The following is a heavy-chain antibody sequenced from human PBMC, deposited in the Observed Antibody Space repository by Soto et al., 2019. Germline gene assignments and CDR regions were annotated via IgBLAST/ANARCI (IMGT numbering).Heavy chain of an antibody. Sequence: GGSLSLSCAASGFTFSSYAMSWVRQAPGKGLEWVSAISGSGGSTYYADSVKGRFTISRDNSKNTLYLQMNSLRAEDTAVYYCAKNPWGLDYYYMDVWGKGTTVTVSS. D-gene: IGHD7-27*01. CDR2: ISGSGGST. J-gene: IGHJ6*03. CDR3: AKNPWGLDYYYMDV. V-gene: IGHV3-23*01. CDR1: GFTFSSYA.